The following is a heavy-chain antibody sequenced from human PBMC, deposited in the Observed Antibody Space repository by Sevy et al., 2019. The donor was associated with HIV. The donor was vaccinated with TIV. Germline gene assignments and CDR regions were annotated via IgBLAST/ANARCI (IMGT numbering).Heavy chain of an antibody. J-gene: IGHJ6*03. V-gene: IGHV3-23*01. Sequence: GGSLRLSCAVSGFSFDSYGMTWVRQAPGKGLEWVSGISGSGTRTYYADSVKGRFIISRDNSKNTLYLQMNSLRSEDTAIYDCAKGGWGHYDPDEIGYYFYYYNMDVWGKGTTVNVSS. D-gene: IGHD3-22*01. CDR3: AKGGWGHYDPDEIGYYFYYYNMDV. CDR1: GFSFDSYG. CDR2: ISGSGTRT.